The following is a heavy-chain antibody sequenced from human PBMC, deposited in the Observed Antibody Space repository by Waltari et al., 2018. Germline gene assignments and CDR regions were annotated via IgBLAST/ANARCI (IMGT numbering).Heavy chain of an antibody. CDR3: ARTARLLDL. J-gene: IGHJ4*01. Sequence: QVQLQESGPGLVKPSETLSLICTVSGASVNSPYWSWIRQPPGKGLEWMGYIYYSGDSRYNPSLGSRVTMSLDSSKNQFSLKVNYVTASDTAVYYCARTARLLDLWGQGALVTVSS. CDR2: IYYSGDS. CDR1: GASVNSPY. D-gene: IGHD4-17*01. V-gene: IGHV4-59*02.